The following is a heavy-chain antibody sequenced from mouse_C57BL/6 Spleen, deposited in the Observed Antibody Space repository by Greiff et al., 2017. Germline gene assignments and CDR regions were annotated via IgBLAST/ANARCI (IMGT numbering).Heavy chain of an antibody. D-gene: IGHD2-1*01. J-gene: IGHJ4*01. Sequence: VQLQQPGASVKVSCKASGYTFTSYWMHWVKQRPGQGLEWIGRIHPSDSDTNYNQKFKGKATLTVDKSSSTAYMQLSSLTSEDSAVYYCAICTIYYGNFYYAMDYWGQGTSGTVSS. V-gene: IGHV1-74*04. CDR2: IHPSDSDT. CDR3: AICTIYYGNFYYAMDY. CDR1: GYTFTSYW.